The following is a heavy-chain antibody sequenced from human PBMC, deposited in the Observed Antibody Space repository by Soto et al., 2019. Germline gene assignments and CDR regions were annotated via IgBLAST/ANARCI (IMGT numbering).Heavy chain of an antibody. Sequence: GGSLRLSCAASGFTFSSYAMSWVRQAQEKGLEWVSAISGSGGSTYYADSVKGRFTISVDTSKNQFSLKLSSVTAADTAVYYCARDGRYYYDSSGYSVYYFDYWGQGTLVTVSS. CDR1: GFTFSSYA. CDR3: ARDGRYYYDSSGYSVYYFDY. CDR2: ISGSGGST. J-gene: IGHJ4*02. V-gene: IGHV3-23*01. D-gene: IGHD3-22*01.